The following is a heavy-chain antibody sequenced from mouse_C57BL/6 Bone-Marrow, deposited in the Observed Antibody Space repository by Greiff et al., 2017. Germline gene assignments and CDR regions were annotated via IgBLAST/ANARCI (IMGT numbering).Heavy chain of an antibody. CDR2: ISPGGGGT. V-gene: IGHV1-54*01. J-gene: IGHJ4*01. D-gene: IGHD2-1*01. CDR1: GYAFTNYL. CDR3: ARCCNYLYALDK. Sequence: QVQLQQSGAELVRPGTSVKVSCKASGYAFTNYLIEWVKQRPGQGLEWIGVISPGGGGTNYNEKCKGKATLTADKSSSTAYMQLSSLTSEDSAVYYCARCCNYLYALDKWGQGTSVTVSS.